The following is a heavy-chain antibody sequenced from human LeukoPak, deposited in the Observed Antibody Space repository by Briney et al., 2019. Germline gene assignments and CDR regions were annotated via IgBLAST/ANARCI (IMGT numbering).Heavy chain of an antibody. CDR3: AREQSSTWPYCFDY. Sequence: PGGSLRLSCVASGFTFNNHWMAWVRQAPGKGLEWVANIGQDGSEKYSADSVKGRFTISRDTAKNSLYLQMNNLRAEDTAVYYCAREQSSTWPYCFDYWGQGTLVTVSS. J-gene: IGHJ4*02. CDR2: IGQDGSEK. CDR1: GFTFNNHW. V-gene: IGHV3-7*03. D-gene: IGHD6-13*01.